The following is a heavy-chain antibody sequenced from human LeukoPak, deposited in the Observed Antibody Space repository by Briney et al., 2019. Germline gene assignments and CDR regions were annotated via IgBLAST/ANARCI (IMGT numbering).Heavy chain of an antibody. J-gene: IGHJ4*02. CDR1: DFTFSSNT. Sequence: GGPLSSPGAPFDFTFSSNTINWVRQPPGKGLEWVSSIDSSSSYIYYADSVKGRFTISRDNAKNSLFLQMNSLRVEDTAVYYCARAAPRYNWNDRTDAWGQGTLVTVSS. CDR2: IDSSSSYI. CDR3: ARAAPRYNWNDRTDA. V-gene: IGHV3-21*01. D-gene: IGHD1-1*01.